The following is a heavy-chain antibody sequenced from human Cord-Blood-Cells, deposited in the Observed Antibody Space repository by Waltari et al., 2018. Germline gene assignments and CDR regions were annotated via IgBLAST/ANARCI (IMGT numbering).Heavy chain of an antibody. CDR1: GGSFSGYY. CDR3: ASGPPSSYYDPNWFDP. V-gene: IGHV4-34*01. J-gene: IGHJ5*02. CDR2: INHSGST. Sequence: QVQLQQWGAGLLKPSETLSLTCAVYGGSFSGYYWSWIRQPPGKGLEWIGEINHSGSTNNHPSLKRRVTISVDTSKNQFSLKLSSVTAADTAVYYCASGPPSSYYDPNWFDPWGQGTLVTVSS. D-gene: IGHD3-3*01.